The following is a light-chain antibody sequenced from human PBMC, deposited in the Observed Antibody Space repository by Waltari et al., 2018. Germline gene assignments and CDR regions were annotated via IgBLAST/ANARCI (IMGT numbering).Light chain of an antibody. CDR3: SSYGGSNNFYV. Sequence: HSALTQPPSASGSPGQSVTIPCAGTSSDVGGYTYVPWYQPHPGKAPKLIIYEVTKRPSGVPDRFSGSKSGNTASLTVSGLQAEDESDYYCSSYGGSNNFYVFGAGTKVSVL. V-gene: IGLV2-8*01. J-gene: IGLJ1*01. CDR2: EVT. CDR1: SSDVGGYTY.